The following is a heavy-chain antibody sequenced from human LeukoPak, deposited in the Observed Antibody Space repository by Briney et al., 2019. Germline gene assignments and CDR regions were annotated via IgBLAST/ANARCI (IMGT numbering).Heavy chain of an antibody. CDR1: GGTFSSYA. CDR2: IIPIFGTA. J-gene: IGHJ3*02. Sequence: ASVKVSCKASGGTFSSYAISWVRQAPGQGLEWMGGIIPIFGTANYAQKFQGRVTMTTDTSTSTAYMELRSLRSDDTAVYYCAGEEFSGHAFDIWGQGTMVTVSS. D-gene: IGHD5-12*01. V-gene: IGHV1-69*05. CDR3: AGEEFSGHAFDI.